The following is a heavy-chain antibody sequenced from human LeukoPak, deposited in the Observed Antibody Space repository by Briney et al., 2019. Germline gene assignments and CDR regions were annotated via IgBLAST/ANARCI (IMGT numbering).Heavy chain of an antibody. J-gene: IGHJ4*02. CDR1: GYTFTGYY. V-gene: IGHV1-2*02. CDR3: ARGPPLYSSSWYFDY. Sequence: ASVKVSCKASGYTFTGYYMHWVRQAPGQGLEWMGWINPNSGGTNYAQKFQGRVTMTRDTSISTAYMELSRLRSDDTAVYYCARGPPLYSSSWYFDYWGQRTLVTVSS. CDR2: INPNSGGT. D-gene: IGHD6-13*01.